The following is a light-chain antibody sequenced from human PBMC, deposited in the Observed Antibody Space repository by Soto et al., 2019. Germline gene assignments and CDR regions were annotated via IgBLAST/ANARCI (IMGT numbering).Light chain of an antibody. CDR1: SSDVGAYNY. Sequence: QSALTQPRSVSGSPGQSVTIACTGTSSDVGAYNYVSWYQQHPGKAPKVMIYDVSKRPSGVPDRFSGSKSDNTAALTISGLQAEDEADYYGCSFAGRNTWIFGGGTKLTVL. J-gene: IGLJ2*01. CDR2: DVS. CDR3: CSFAGRNTWI. V-gene: IGLV2-11*01.